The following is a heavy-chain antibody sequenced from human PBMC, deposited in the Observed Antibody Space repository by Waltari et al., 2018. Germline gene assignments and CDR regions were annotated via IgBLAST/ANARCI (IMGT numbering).Heavy chain of an antibody. D-gene: IGHD6-6*01. V-gene: IGHV4-39*07. J-gene: IGHJ5*02. CDR1: GGSISSSSYY. CDR2: IYYSGGT. Sequence: QLQLQESGPGLVKPSETLSLTCTVSGGSISSSSYYWGWIRQPPGKGLEWIGSIYYSGGTYYNPSLKSRVTISVDTSKNQFSLKLSSVTAADTAVYYCARDRKYSSPRGGKYNWFDPWGQGTLVTVSS. CDR3: ARDRKYSSPRGGKYNWFDP.